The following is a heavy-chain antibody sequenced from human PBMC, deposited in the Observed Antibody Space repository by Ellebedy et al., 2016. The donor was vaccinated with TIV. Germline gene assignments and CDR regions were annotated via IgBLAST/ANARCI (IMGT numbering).Heavy chain of an antibody. J-gene: IGHJ4*02. V-gene: IGHV1-46*01. CDR1: GYTFISYY. D-gene: IGHD2-21*02. CDR3: GREGRIRGVGTAIPYFDS. Sequence: ASVKVSXKAFGYTFISYYMHWVRQAPGQGLEWIGIINPSSGSTIYPQNFQGRVIMTRDTSTSTVYMDLSSLTSEDTAVYYCGREGRIRGVGTAIPYFDSWGQGTVVTVSS. CDR2: INPSSGST.